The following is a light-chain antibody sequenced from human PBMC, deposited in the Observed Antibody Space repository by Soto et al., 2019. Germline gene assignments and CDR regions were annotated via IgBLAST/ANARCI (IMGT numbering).Light chain of an antibody. CDR3: MQALQTPRT. V-gene: IGKV2-28*01. Sequence: DIVMTQSPLSLPVTPGEPASISCRSSQSLLHSNGYNYLDWYLQKPGQSPQVLIYLGSNRASGVPDRFSGSGSGTDFTLKISRVEAEDVGVYYCMQALQTPRTVGQGTKVDIK. J-gene: IGKJ2*01. CDR1: QSLLHSNGYNY. CDR2: LGS.